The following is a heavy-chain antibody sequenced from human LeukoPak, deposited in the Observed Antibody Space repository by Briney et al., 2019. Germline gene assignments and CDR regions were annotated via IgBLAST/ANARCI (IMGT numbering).Heavy chain of an antibody. CDR3: ARELDGNGGWFDP. D-gene: IGHD5-24*01. Sequence: SETLSLTCAVSGYSISSGYYWSWIRPPLGKGLEWIGEVYYSGSTHYNPFLKSRFTISIDTSKNEFSLRLTSVTAADTAVYYCARELDGNGGWFDPWGQGTLVTVSS. CDR1: GYSISSGYY. J-gene: IGHJ5*02. V-gene: IGHV4-61*01. CDR2: VYYSGST.